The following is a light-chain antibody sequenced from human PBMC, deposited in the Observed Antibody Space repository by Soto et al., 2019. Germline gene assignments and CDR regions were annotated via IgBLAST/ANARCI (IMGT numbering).Light chain of an antibody. J-gene: IGLJ2*01. V-gene: IGLV2-11*01. CDR1: SSDVGGYNY. CDR2: DVS. Sequence: QSVLTQPRSVSGSPGQSVTISCTGTSSDVGGYNYVSWYQQHPGKAPKLMIYDVSKRPSGVPDRFSGSKSGNTASLTISGLQAEDEADYHCCSYAGSYTSVVFGGGTKVTVL. CDR3: CSYAGSYTSVV.